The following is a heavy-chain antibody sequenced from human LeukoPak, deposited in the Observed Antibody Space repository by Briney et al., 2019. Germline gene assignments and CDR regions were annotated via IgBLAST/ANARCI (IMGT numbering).Heavy chain of an antibody. CDR1: GYTFTSYD. J-gene: IGHJ4*02. V-gene: IGHV1-8*03. CDR2: INPNSDNA. Sequence: GASVKVSCKPSGYTFTSYDTNWVRQALGQGLEWMGWINPNSDNAGYAQKFQGRVSITSNTTISTAYMELSSLRSEDTAVYYCARGCFCGGVCYSCYFDYWGQGTLVTVSS. CDR3: ARGCFCGGVCYSCYFDY. D-gene: IGHD2-21*01.